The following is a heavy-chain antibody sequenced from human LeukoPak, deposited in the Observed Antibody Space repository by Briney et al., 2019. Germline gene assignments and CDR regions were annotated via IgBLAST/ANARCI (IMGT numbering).Heavy chain of an antibody. D-gene: IGHD2-15*01. V-gene: IGHV1-2*02. Sequence: GASVKVSCKASGYTFTGYYMHWVRQAPGQGLDWMGWINPTSGGTNYAQKFQGRVTMTRDTSISTAYLELSRLRSDDTAVYYCARHVGYSNWFDPWGQGTLVTVSS. CDR1: GYTFTGYY. CDR3: ARHVGYSNWFDP. CDR2: INPTSGGT. J-gene: IGHJ5*02.